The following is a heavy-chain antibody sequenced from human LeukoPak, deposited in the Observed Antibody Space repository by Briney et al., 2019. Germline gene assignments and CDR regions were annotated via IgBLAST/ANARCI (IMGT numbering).Heavy chain of an antibody. J-gene: IGHJ4*02. V-gene: IGHV3-7*01. CDR3: ARFPIAVAGTGPLDY. Sequence: GGSLRLSCAASGFTFSSYWMSWVRQAPGKGLEWVANIKQDGSEKYYVDSVKGRFTISRDNAKNSLYLQMNSLRAEDTAVYYCARFPIAVAGTGPLDYWGQGTLVTVSS. D-gene: IGHD6-19*01. CDR1: GFTFSSYW. CDR2: IKQDGSEK.